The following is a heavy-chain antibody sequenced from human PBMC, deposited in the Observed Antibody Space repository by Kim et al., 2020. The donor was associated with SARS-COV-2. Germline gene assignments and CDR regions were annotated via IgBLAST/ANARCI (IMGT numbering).Heavy chain of an antibody. J-gene: IGHJ4*01. D-gene: IGHD3-10*01. V-gene: IGHV4-30-4*01. CDR2: ISYTGST. CDR1: GDSITSGDYY. Sequence: SETLSLTCTVSGDSITSGDYYWSWIRQPPGKGLEWIGYISYTGSTYYNPSLQSRITISIDTSSNHFSLRLTSVIAADTAVYYCAKTGGTIGELVWFDYWG. CDR3: AKTGGTIGELVWFDY.